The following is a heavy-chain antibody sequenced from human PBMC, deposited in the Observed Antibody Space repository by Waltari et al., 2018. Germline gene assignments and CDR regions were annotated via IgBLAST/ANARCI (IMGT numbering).Heavy chain of an antibody. CDR1: GGSISSSSYY. Sequence: QLQLQESGPGLVKPSATLSLTCTVSGGSISSSSYYWGWIRQPPGKGLEWIGSIYYSGSTYYNPSLKSRVTISVDTSKNQFSLKLSSVTAADTAVYYCARVVVAALFDYWGQGTLVTVSS. V-gene: IGHV4-39*07. D-gene: IGHD2-15*01. J-gene: IGHJ4*02. CDR3: ARVVVAALFDY. CDR2: IYYSGST.